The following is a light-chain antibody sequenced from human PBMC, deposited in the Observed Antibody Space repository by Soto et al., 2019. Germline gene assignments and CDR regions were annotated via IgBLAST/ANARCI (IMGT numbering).Light chain of an antibody. CDR2: KAS. Sequence: IQMTQSPSTLSGSVGDRVTITCGASQTISSWLAWYQQKPGKAPKLLIYKASTLKSGVPSRFSGSGSGTEFTLTISSLQPDDFATYYCQHCNSYSEAFGQGTKVDI. J-gene: IGKJ1*01. CDR3: QHCNSYSEA. CDR1: QTISSW. V-gene: IGKV1-5*03.